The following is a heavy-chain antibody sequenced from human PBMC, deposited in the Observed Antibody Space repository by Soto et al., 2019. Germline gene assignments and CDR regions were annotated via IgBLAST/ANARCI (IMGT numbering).Heavy chain of an antibody. CDR1: GFTLSSYG. Sequence: GGSLRLSCVASGFTLSSYGMHWARQAPGKGLEWVSSISSSSSYIYYADSVKGRFTISRDNAKNSLYLQMNSLRAEDTAVYYCARGLFYYDSSVYYGYWGQGTLVTVSS. CDR2: ISSSSSYI. V-gene: IGHV3-21*01. D-gene: IGHD3-22*01. J-gene: IGHJ4*02. CDR3: ARGLFYYDSSVYYGY.